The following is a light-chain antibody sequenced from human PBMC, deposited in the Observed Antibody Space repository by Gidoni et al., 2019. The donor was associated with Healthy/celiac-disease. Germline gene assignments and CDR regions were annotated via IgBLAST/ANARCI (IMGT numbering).Light chain of an antibody. CDR3: QQYNSYWCA. CDR1: QSIRSW. Sequence: DIQMTQSPSTLSASVGDRVTITCRASQSIRSWLAWYQQKPGKAPKLLIYAASSLQSGVPSRFSGSGSGTEFTLTISSLQPDDFATYYCQQYNSYWCAFGQGTKVEIK. J-gene: IGKJ1*01. V-gene: IGKV1-5*01. CDR2: AAS.